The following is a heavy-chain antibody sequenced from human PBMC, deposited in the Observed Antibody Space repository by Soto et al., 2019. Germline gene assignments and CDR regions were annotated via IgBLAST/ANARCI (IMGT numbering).Heavy chain of an antibody. CDR3: ARDRDDFWSGSYYYYGMDV. CDR2: IYYSGST. V-gene: IGHV4-59*01. Sequence: SETLSLTCTVSGGSISSYYWSWIRQPPGKGLEWIGYIYYSGSTNYNPSLKSRVTISVDTSKIQFSLKLSSVTAADTAVYYCARDRDDFWSGSYYYYGMDVWGQGTTVTVSS. J-gene: IGHJ6*02. D-gene: IGHD3-3*01. CDR1: GGSISSYY.